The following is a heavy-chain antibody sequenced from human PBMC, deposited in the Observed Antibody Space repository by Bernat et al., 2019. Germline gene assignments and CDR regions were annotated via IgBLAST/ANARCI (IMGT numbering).Heavy chain of an antibody. CDR1: GFTFSNAW. J-gene: IGHJ3*02. CDR3: ATYHDGAFDI. D-gene: IGHD3-3*01. Sequence: EVQLVESGGGVVKPGGSLRLSCAASGFTFSNAWMNWVRQAPGKGLEWVGGIKSKSDGRTTDYAAPVKGRFTISRDDSKNTLYLQMNSLKTEDTAVYYCATYHDGAFDIWGQGTMVTVSS. V-gene: IGHV3-15*07. CDR2: IKSKSDGRTT.